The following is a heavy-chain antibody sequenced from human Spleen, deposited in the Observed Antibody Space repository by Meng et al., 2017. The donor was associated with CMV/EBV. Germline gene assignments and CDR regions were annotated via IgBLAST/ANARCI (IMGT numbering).Heavy chain of an antibody. J-gene: IGHJ4*02. Sequence: GESLKISCAASGVTVSSNYMSWVRQAPGKGLEWVSVMYSSGATYYADSVKGRFIISRDNSKNMVYLQMKSLRADDTAIYYCAKTLNGYGGEDSWGQGTLVTVSS. V-gene: IGHV3-53*01. D-gene: IGHD5-18*01. CDR3: AKTLNGYGGEDS. CDR1: GVTVSSNY. CDR2: MYSSGAT.